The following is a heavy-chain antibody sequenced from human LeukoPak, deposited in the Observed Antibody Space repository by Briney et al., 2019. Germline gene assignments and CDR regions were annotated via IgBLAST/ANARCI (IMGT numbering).Heavy chain of an antibody. CDR2: IIPIFGTA. J-gene: IGHJ5*02. D-gene: IGHD3-10*01. V-gene: IGHV1-69*13. Sequence: SVKVSCKASGGTFSSYAISWVRQAPGQGLEWMGGIIPIFGTANYAQKFQGRVTVTADESTSTAYMELSSLRSEDTAVYYCARCMVRGSLPSNWFDPWGQGTLVTVSS. CDR1: GGTFSSYA. CDR3: ARCMVRGSLPSNWFDP.